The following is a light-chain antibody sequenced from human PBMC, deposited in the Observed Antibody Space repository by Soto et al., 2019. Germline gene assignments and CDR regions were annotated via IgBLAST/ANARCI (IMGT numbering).Light chain of an antibody. J-gene: IGKJ1*01. CDR3: QHSYTTPPWT. Sequence: DIQMTQSPSSLSASVGDRVTITCRASQSISTYLNWYQQKPGKAPKLLIYAASNLQSGVPSRFSGSGSVTDLTLTISSLQPEDSATYYCQHSYTTPPWTFGQGTKVDIK. V-gene: IGKV1-39*01. CDR2: AAS. CDR1: QSISTY.